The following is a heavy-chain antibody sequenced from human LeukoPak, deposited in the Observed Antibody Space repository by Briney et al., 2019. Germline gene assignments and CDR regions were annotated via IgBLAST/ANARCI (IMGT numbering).Heavy chain of an antibody. CDR2: ISGSGGST. CDR3: AKDRGGWPSIYFDY. J-gene: IGHJ4*02. D-gene: IGHD3-10*01. Sequence: PGGSLRLSCAAYGFTFSSYAMSWVRQAPGKGLEWVSAISGSGGSTYYADSVKGRFTISRDNSKNTLYLQMNSLRAEDTSVYYCAKDRGGWPSIYFDYWGQGTLVTVSS. V-gene: IGHV3-23*01. CDR1: GFTFSSYA.